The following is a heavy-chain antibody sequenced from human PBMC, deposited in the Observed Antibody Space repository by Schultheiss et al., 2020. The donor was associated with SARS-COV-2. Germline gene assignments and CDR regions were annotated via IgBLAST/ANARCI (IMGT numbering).Heavy chain of an antibody. V-gene: IGHV3-30*03. Sequence: GGSLRLSCAASGFTFTTHGMHWVRQAPGKGLEWVALISTDGTIKWYVDSVKGRFTISRDNSKNTLYLQMNGLRTGDTAVYYCARELTTVPHDGLDMWGQGTMVT. CDR3: ARELTTVPHDGLDM. CDR1: GFTFTTHG. J-gene: IGHJ3*02. CDR2: ISTDGTIK. D-gene: IGHD4-17*01.